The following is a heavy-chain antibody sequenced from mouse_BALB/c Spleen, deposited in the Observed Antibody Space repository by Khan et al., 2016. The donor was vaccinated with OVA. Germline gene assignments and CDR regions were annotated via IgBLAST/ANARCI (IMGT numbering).Heavy chain of an antibody. D-gene: IGHD2-10*01. CDR1: GYSFTNYG. CDR2: INTYTGEP. Sequence: LVESGPELKKPGETVKISCKASGYSFTNYGMNWVKQSPGKALKWMGWINTYTGEPTYADEFKGRFAFSLETSANTAYLQIHILKHEDTATYFCARPPYFSFTLDYWGQGTSVTVSS. CDR3: ARPPYFSFTLDY. V-gene: IGHV9-3-1*01. J-gene: IGHJ4*01.